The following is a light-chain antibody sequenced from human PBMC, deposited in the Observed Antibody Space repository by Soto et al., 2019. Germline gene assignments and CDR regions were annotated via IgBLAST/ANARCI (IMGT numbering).Light chain of an antibody. CDR1: QGVSTW. CDR3: QQHNQWPIP. V-gene: IGKV1-12*01. CDR2: AAS. J-gene: IGKJ5*01. Sequence: DIQMTQSPASVSASVGDRVTITCRASQGVSTWIAWFQQKPGQAPKLLIYAASLLQSGVPSRFNGSGSGTEFTLTISSLQPEDFATYYCQQHNQWPIPFGQGTRLEIK.